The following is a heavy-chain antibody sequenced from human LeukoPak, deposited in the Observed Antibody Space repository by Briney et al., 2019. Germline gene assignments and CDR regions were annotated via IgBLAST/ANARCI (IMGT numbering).Heavy chain of an antibody. D-gene: IGHD3-10*01. V-gene: IGHV1-46*01. CDR3: ARSVTSGSYIVDY. CDR1: GYSLTSHY. J-gene: IGHJ4*02. Sequence: GASVKVSCKASGYSLTSHYMHWVRQAPGQGLEWMGIINPSGGTTTYTQKFQGRVTMTSDTSTSTVYMELSSLRSEDTAVYFCARSVTSGSYIVDYWGQGTLVTVSS. CDR2: INPSGGTT.